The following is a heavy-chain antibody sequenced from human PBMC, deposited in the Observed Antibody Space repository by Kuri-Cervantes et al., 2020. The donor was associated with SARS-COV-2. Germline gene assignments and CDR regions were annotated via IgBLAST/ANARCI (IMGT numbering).Heavy chain of an antibody. J-gene: IGHJ3*02. CDR2: IYSGGST. V-gene: IGHV3-53*01. D-gene: IGHD3-22*01. Sequence: GESLKISCAASGFTVSSNYMSWVRQATGKGLEWVSVIYSGGSTYYADSVTGRFTISRDNSKNTLYFQMNSLIAEDTAVYYCAREAYNYYYDSSGYLLGGAFDIWGQGTMVTVSS. CDR1: GFTVSSNY. CDR3: AREAYNYYYDSSGYLLGGAFDI.